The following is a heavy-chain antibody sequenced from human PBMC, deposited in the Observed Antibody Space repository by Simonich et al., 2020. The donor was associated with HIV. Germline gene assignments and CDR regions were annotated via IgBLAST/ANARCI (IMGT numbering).Heavy chain of an antibody. V-gene: IGHV4-38-2*01. CDR1: GYSISIGYY. CDR2: IYPSGST. J-gene: IGHJ2*01. Sequence: QVQLQESGPGLVKPSETLSLTCAVSGYSISIGYYWGWIRQPPGKGLGWIGSIYPSGSTYYNPSLKSRVTISVDTSKNQFSLKMRSVTAADTAVYYCARSGYSSSWSHWYFDLWGRGTLVTVSS. D-gene: IGHD6-13*01. CDR3: ARSGYSSSWSHWYFDL.